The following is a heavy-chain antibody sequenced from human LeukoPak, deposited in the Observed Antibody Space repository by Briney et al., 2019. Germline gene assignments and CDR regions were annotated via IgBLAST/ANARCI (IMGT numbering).Heavy chain of an antibody. CDR1: GFTFSSYA. J-gene: IGHJ6*02. D-gene: IGHD6-19*01. CDR2: ISGSGDNT. CDR3: AKDQGSSDWEPMDV. Sequence: PGGSLRLSCAASGFTFSSYAMSWVRQAPGKGLEWVSTISGSGDNTYYADSVKGRFIISRDNSKNTLYLQMNSLRAEDTAVFYCAKDQGSSDWEPMDVWSQGTTVTVSS. V-gene: IGHV3-23*01.